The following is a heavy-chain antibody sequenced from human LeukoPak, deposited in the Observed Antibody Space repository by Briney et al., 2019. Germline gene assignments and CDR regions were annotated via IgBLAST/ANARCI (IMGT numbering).Heavy chain of an antibody. V-gene: IGHV4-39*01. D-gene: IGHD3-9*01. Sequence: PSETLSLTCTVSGGSISSSCYYWGWLRQPPGKGREWTGSIYYSGSIYYNPSLKSRVSISEDTSKTQVYLKLSSVTAADMAVYCCARGLRYFDWSSYYNWFDPWGQGTLVTVSS. CDR3: ARGLRYFDWSSYYNWFDP. J-gene: IGHJ5*02. CDR1: GGSISSSCYY. CDR2: IYYSGSI.